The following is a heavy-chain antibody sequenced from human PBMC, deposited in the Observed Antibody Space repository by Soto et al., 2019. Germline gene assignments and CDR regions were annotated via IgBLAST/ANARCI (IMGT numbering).Heavy chain of an antibody. V-gene: IGHV4-59*01. D-gene: IGHD3-22*01. CDR3: ARGEEFYYDSSGYYRSPPGNFQY. Sequence: PSETLSLTCTVSGGSISSYYWSWIREPRGRGLEWIGYIYYSGSTNYNPSLKSRVTISVDTSKNQFSLKLSSVTAADTAVYYCARGEEFYYDSSGYYRSPPGNFQYWGQGTLLTVS. J-gene: IGHJ1*01. CDR2: IYYSGST. CDR1: GGSISSYY.